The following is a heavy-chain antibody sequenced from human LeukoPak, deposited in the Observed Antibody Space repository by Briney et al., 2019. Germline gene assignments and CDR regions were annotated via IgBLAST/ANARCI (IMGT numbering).Heavy chain of an antibody. CDR3: ARRTRSRESSVDVLRYFARAFDI. D-gene: IGHD3-9*01. CDR2: IYHSGST. CDR1: GGSISSSNW. Sequence: PSGTLSLTCAVSGGSISSSNWWSWVRQPPGKGLEWIGEIYHSGSTNYNPSLKSRVTISVDKSKNQFSLKLSSVTAADTAVYYCARRTRSRESSVDVLRYFARAFDIWGQGTMVTVSS. V-gene: IGHV4-4*02. J-gene: IGHJ3*02.